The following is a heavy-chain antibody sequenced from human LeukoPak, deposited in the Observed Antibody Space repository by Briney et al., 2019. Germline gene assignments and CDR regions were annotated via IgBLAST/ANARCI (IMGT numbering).Heavy chain of an antibody. J-gene: IGHJ6*02. V-gene: IGHV3-30*04. CDR3: AKVVGAHTAGSGHYYGMDV. CDR2: ISSDGSDK. D-gene: IGHD5-18*01. Sequence: PGGSLRLSCAASGFTFSSYAMHWVCQAPGKGLEWVAGISSDGSDKYYADSVKGRFTISRDKSKNTLYLQMNSLRAEDTAVYYCAKVVGAHTAGSGHYYGMDVWGQGTTVTVSS. CDR1: GFTFSSYA.